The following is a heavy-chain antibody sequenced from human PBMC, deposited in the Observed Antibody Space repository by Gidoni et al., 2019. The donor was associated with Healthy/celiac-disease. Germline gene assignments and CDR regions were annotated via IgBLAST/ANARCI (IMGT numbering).Heavy chain of an antibody. D-gene: IGHD7-27*01. V-gene: IGHV4-59*01. CDR3: ARFAISSSPSRLTGDSEYFDY. J-gene: IGHJ4*02. Sequence: QVQLQESGPGLVKPSETLSLTCTVSGGSLSSYYWLWIRHPPGKGLEWIGYIYYSGSTNYNPSLKSRVTISVDTSKNQFSLKLSSVTAADTAVYYCARFAISSSPSRLTGDSEYFDYWGQGTLVTVSS. CDR1: GGSLSSYY. CDR2: IYYSGST.